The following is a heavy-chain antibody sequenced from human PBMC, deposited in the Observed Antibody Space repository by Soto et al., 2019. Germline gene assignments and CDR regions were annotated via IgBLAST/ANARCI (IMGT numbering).Heavy chain of an antibody. J-gene: IGHJ6*02. Sequence: PSDTLSLTCIVSGGSISSGGYYWSWIRQSPGKGLEWIGYIYDSGSTKYNPALKSRVSVSVDTSKNQFSLKLSSVTAADTAVYYCAGGSGLYYGMYVSGQGTTVTVSS. CDR3: AGGSGLYYGMYV. V-gene: IGHV4-30-4*02. D-gene: IGHD7-27*01. CDR1: GGSISSGGYY. CDR2: IYDSGST.